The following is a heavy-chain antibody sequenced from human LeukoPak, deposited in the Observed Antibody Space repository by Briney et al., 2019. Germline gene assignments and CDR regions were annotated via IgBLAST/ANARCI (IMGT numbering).Heavy chain of an antibody. CDR3: ARPVHYYDSSGYYT. Sequence: GGSLRLSCAASGVTFSSYAMHWVRQAPGKGLEWVAVISYDGSNKYYADSVKGRFTISRDNSKNTLYLQMNSLRAEDTAVYYCARPVHYYDSSGYYTWGQGTLVTVSS. V-gene: IGHV3-30-3*01. D-gene: IGHD3-22*01. J-gene: IGHJ5*02. CDR1: GVTFSSYA. CDR2: ISYDGSNK.